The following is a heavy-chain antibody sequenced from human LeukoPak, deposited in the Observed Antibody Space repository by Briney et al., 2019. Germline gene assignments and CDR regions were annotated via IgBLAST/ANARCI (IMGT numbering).Heavy chain of an antibody. D-gene: IGHD2-8*01. J-gene: IGHJ6*02. CDR1: GFTFSSYW. CDR2: IKQDGSEK. Sequence: GGSLRLSCEASGFTFSSYWMSWVRQAPGKGLEWVATIKQDGSEKYYVDSVKGRFTISRDNAKNSLYLQMNSLRAEDTAVYYCARVLNGYYYYGMDVWGQGTTVTVSS. V-gene: IGHV3-7*04. CDR3: ARVLNGYYYYGMDV.